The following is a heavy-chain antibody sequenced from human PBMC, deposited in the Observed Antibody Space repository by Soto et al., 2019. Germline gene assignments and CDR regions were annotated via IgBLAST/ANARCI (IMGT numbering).Heavy chain of an antibody. V-gene: IGHV1-18*04. CDR2: ISGYNGNT. CDR3: ARAGKYYYGSGSPYYYGMDV. D-gene: IGHD3-10*01. J-gene: IGHJ6*02. CDR1: GYTFTSYG. Sequence: QVQLVQSGAEVKKPGASVKVSCKASGYTFTSYGVSWVRQAPGQGLEWMGWISGYNGNTNYAQKLQGRVTMTTDTSTSTAYMELRSLRSDETAVYYCARAGKYYYGSGSPYYYGMDVWGQGITVTVSS.